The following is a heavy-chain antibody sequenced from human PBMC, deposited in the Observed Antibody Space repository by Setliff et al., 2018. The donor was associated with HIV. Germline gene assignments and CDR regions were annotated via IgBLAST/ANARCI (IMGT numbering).Heavy chain of an antibody. Sequence: PSETLSLTCSVSGASISSYYWSWIRQPPGKGLEWIGYISPTGNTNYNPSLKSRVTISTDTSKNQFSLNVRSVTAADTAVYFCAKSSPSIGYISEHWGQGALVTVSS. D-gene: IGHD5-12*01. V-gene: IGHV4-59*03. CDR3: AKSSPSIGYISEH. CDR1: GASISSYY. CDR2: ISPTGNT. J-gene: IGHJ1*01.